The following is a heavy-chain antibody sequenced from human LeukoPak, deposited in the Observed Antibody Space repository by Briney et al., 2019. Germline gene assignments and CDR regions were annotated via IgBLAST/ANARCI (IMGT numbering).Heavy chain of an antibody. CDR2: MNPNSGNT. J-gene: IGHJ4*02. CDR1: GYTFTSYD. CDR3: AKVHTTSLLTGYYCFDY. D-gene: IGHD3-9*01. Sequence: ASVKVSCKASGYTFTSYDINWVRRATGQGLEWMGCMNPNSGNTGYAQKFQGRVTMTRNTSISTAYMELSSLRSEDTAVYYCAKVHTTSLLTGYYCFDYWGQGTLVTVSS. V-gene: IGHV1-8*01.